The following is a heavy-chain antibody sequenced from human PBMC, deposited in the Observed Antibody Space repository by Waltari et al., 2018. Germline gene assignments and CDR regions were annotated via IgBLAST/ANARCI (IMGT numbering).Heavy chain of an antibody. D-gene: IGHD2-21*02. CDR3: ARGGGGDWEWFDP. Sequence: VQLRESGASLLQPSETLSLICTVSVGSIRGFYWSWVRQPPGKGLDWIGYIYYTGSTNFNPSLKSRVTMSVDTSKNQFSLKLSSVTAADTAFYYCARGGGGDWEWFDPWGQGTLVTVSS. J-gene: IGHJ5*02. CDR1: VGSIRGFY. CDR2: IYYTGST. V-gene: IGHV4-59*01.